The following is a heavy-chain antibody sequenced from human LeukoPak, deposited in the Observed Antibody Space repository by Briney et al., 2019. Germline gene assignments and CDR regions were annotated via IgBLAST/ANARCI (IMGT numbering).Heavy chain of an antibody. CDR1: GFTFSDYY. V-gene: IGHV3-11*06. J-gene: IGHJ6*04. D-gene: IGHD2-8*01. CDR3: ARGVSTYYYYYGMDV. Sequence: GGSLRLSCAASGFTFSDYYMSWIRQAPGKGLEWVSYISSSSSYTNYADSVRGRFTISRDNAKNSLYMQMNSLGAEDTAVYYCARGVSTYYYYYGMDVWGKGTTVTVSS. CDR2: ISSSSSYT.